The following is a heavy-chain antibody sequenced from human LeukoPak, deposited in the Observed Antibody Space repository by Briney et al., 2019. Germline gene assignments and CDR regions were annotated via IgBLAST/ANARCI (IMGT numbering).Heavy chain of an antibody. J-gene: IGHJ4*02. V-gene: IGHV3-23*01. CDR2: ISSTAINT. Sequence: PGGSLRLSCAASGFTYNNFVMAWVRQAPGKGLEWVSAISSTAINTFYADSVKGRFTISRDNSKNTLYLQMNSLRAEGTAVYYCVKGEAAGGGYFDYWGQGTLVTVSS. D-gene: IGHD6-13*01. CDR3: VKGEAAGGGYFDY. CDR1: GFTYNNFV.